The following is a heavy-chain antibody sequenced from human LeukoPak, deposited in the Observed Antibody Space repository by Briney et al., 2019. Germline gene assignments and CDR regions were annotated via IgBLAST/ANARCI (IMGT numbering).Heavy chain of an antibody. CDR2: IWYDGSNK. CDR3: AKGALGYCSSTSCPSGLDFDY. V-gene: IGHV3-33*06. CDR1: GFTFSSYG. Sequence: PGRSLRLSCAASGFTFSSYGMHWVRQAPGKGLEWVAVIWYDGSNKYYADSVKGRFTISRGNSKNTLYLQMNSLRAEDTAVYYCAKGALGYCSSTSCPSGLDFDYWGQGTLVTVSS. D-gene: IGHD2-2*01. J-gene: IGHJ4*02.